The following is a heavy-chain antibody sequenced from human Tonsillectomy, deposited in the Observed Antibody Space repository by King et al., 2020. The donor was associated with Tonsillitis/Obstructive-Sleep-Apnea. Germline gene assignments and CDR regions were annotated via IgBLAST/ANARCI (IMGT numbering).Heavy chain of an antibody. CDR1: GGSFSGYY. D-gene: IGHD2-2*01. CDR3: ARASIVVVPAAPNWFDP. J-gene: IGHJ5*02. Sequence: VQLQQWGAGLLKPSETLSLTCAVYGGSFSGYYWSWIRQPPGKGLEWIGEINHSGSTNYNPSLKSRVTISVDTSKNQFSLKLSSVTAADTAVYYFARASIVVVPAAPNWFDPWGQGTLVTVSS. CDR2: INHSGST. V-gene: IGHV4-34*01.